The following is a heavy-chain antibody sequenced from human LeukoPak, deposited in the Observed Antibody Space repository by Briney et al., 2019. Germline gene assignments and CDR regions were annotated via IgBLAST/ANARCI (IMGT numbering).Heavy chain of an antibody. J-gene: IGHJ4*02. CDR1: GFTVSTDY. Sequence: GGSLRLSCAVSGFTVSTDYMNWFRQAPGKGLEWVSVIFSGESTYYADSVKGRFTIPRDNSKNMLYLQMNNLRAEDTAVYYCARWSGSYSDYWGQGTLVTVSS. CDR2: IFSGEST. D-gene: IGHD1-26*01. CDR3: ARWSGSYSDY. V-gene: IGHV3-66*01.